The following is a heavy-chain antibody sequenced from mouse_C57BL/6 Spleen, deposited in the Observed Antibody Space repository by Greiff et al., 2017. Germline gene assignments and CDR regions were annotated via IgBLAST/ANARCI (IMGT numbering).Heavy chain of an antibody. Sequence: VQLQQSGPELVKPGASVKISCKASGYAFRSSWMNWVKQRPGKGLEWIGRIYPGDGDTNYNGKFKGKATLTAGKSSSTAYMQLSSLTSEDSAVYFCARGTAQATSAYWGQGTLVTVSA. CDR2: IYPGDGDT. V-gene: IGHV1-82*01. CDR1: GYAFRSSW. J-gene: IGHJ3*01. CDR3: ARGTAQATSAY. D-gene: IGHD3-2*02.